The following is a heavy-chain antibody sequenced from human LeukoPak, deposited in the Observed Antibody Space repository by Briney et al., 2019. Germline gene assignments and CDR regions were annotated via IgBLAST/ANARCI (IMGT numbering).Heavy chain of an antibody. CDR3: ARGGDWYYYGSGSPQAFDY. J-gene: IGHJ4*02. D-gene: IGHD3-10*01. Sequence: GSSVKVSCKASGGTFSSYAIGWVRQAPGQGLEWMGGIIPTFGTANYAQKFQGRVTISADESTSTAYMELSSLRSEDTAVYYCARGGDWYYYGSGSPQAFDYWGQGTLVTVSS. CDR1: GGTFSSYA. CDR2: IIPTFGTA. V-gene: IGHV1-69*01.